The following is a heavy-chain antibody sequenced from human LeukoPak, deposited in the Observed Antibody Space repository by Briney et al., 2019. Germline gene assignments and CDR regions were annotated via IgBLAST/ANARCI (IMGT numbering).Heavy chain of an antibody. V-gene: IGHV5-51*01. CDR3: ARAWNFDY. D-gene: IGHD1-1*01. CDR2: INPSDSDT. Sequence: GESLKISCKGSGYSFTNYWIAWVRQMPGRGLEWMVIINPSDSDTRYSPSFQGQATISADKSIGTAYLQWSSLKASDSAMYYCARAWNFDYWGQGTLVTVSS. J-gene: IGHJ4*02. CDR1: GYSFTNYW.